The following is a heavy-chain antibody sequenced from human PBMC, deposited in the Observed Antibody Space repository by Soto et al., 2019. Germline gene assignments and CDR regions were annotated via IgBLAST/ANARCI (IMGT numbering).Heavy chain of an antibody. CDR3: ARGGGGITIFGVVITYYFDY. J-gene: IGHJ4*02. V-gene: IGHV4-59*01. CDR2: IYYSGST. CDR1: GGSISSYY. Sequence: SETLSLTCTGPGGSISSYYWSWIRQPPGKGLEWIGYIYYSGSTNYNPSLKSRVTISVDTSKNQFSLKLSSVTAADTAVYYCARGGGGITIFGVVITYYFDYWGQGTLVTVSS. D-gene: IGHD3-3*01.